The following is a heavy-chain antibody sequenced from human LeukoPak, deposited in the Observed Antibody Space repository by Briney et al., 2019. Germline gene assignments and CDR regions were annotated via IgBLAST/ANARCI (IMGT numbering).Heavy chain of an antibody. CDR2: ISGSGGST. CDR1: GFTFISYA. Sequence: GGSLRLSCAASGFTFISYAMNWVRQAPGKGVEWVSAISGSGGSTYYADSVKGRFTISRDNSKNTLYLQINILRGEDTAKYYCAKDKQWLVPGNWFDPWGQGTLVTVSS. V-gene: IGHV3-23*01. CDR3: AKDKQWLVPGNWFDP. D-gene: IGHD6-19*01. J-gene: IGHJ5*02.